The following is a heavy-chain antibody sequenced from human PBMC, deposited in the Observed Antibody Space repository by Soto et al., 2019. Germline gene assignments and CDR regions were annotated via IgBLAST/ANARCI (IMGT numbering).Heavy chain of an antibody. CDR3: ARNGIKYSAYDSPDC. CDR1: GFTFSTYG. Sequence: EVQLVQSGGGLVQPGGSLRLSCAASGFTFSTYGMNWVRQAPGQGLEWVAYISAGSNTMNYADSVKGRFTISRDNAKNSLYIQMTNLRAEDTSLYYGARNGIKYSAYDSPDCWGQGTPVTVSS. D-gene: IGHD5-12*01. J-gene: IGHJ4*02. CDR2: ISAGSNTM. V-gene: IGHV3-48*01.